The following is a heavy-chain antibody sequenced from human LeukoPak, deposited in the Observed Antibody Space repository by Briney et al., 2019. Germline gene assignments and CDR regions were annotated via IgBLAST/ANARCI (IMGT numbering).Heavy chain of an antibody. CDR3: AKDKVAAAKYYFDY. V-gene: IGHV3-9*01. D-gene: IGHD6-13*01. CDR2: ISWNSGSI. CDR1: GFTFDDYA. Sequence: GGSLRLSCAASGFTFDDYAMHWVRQAPGKGLEWVSGISWNSGSIGYADSVKGRFTISRDNAMNSLYLQMNSLRAEDTALYYCAKDKVAAAKYYFDYWGQGTLVTVSS. J-gene: IGHJ4*02.